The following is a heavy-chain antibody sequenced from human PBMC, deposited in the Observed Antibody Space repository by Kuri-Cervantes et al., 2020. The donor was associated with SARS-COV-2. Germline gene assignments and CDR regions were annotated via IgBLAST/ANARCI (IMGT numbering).Heavy chain of an antibody. Sequence: ESLKISCTVSGGSISSYYWSWIRQPPGKGLEWIGYIYYSGSTNYNPSLKSRVTISVDASKNQFSLKLSFVTAADTAVYYCARGGYGDYLSWGQGTLVTVSS. J-gene: IGHJ5*02. D-gene: IGHD4-17*01. CDR3: ARGGYGDYLS. CDR2: IYYSGST. V-gene: IGHV4-59*01. CDR1: GGSISSYY.